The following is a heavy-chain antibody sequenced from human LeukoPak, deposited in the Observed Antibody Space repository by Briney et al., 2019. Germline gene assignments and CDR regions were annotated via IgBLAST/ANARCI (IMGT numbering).Heavy chain of an antibody. CDR2: INHSGST. D-gene: IGHD5-12*01. Sequence: PSETLSLTCAVYGGSFSGYYWSWIRQPPGKGLEWIGEINHSGSTNYNPSLKSRVTISVDTSKNQFSLKLSSVTVADTAVYYCARAWGGFTRPFDYWGQGTLVTVSS. CDR1: GGSFSGYY. CDR3: ARAWGGFTRPFDY. V-gene: IGHV4-34*01. J-gene: IGHJ4*02.